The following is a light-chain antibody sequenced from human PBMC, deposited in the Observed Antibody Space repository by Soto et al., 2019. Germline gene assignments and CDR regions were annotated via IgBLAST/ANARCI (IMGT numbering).Light chain of an antibody. V-gene: IGLV1-51*01. CDR3: GTWDTVRNGVV. CDR1: TTNIGYNL. CDR2: DNH. J-gene: IGLJ2*01. Sequence: QSVLTQPPSLSAAPGQTVTISCSGTTTNIGYNLVSWYQQFPGTAPKLLIYDNHIRPSGTPDRFSGSRSGTSATLDITGLQTGDEADYYCGTWDTVRNGVVFGGGTKLTVL.